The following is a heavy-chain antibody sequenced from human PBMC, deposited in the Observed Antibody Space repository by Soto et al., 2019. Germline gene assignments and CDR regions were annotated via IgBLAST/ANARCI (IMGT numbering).Heavy chain of an antibody. CDR3: ARAFFYQGSDSRGYSFDAFDF. CDR2: ISAHTGSY. D-gene: IGHD3-22*01. J-gene: IGHJ3*01. CDR1: GYTFTSSG. Sequence: QVQLVQSGAEVKKPGASVKVSCKASGYTFTSSGMSWVRQAPGQGLEWMGWISAHTGSYEYAQRFQGRVTMTTDRSTRTAYMELRSLRSDDTSVYYCARAFFYQGSDSRGYSFDAFDFWGPGTLVTVSS. V-gene: IGHV1-18*01.